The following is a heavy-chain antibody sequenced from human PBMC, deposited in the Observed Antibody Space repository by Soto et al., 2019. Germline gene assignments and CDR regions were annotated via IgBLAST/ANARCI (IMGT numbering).Heavy chain of an antibody. V-gene: IGHV3-11*01. CDR2: ISSSGSTI. D-gene: IGHD3-16*01. Sequence: GGSLRLSCAASGFTFSDYYMSWIRQAPGKGLEWVSYISSSGSTIYYADSVKGRFTISRDNAKNSLYLQMNSLRAEDTAVYYCARDAKGGLGYYYYYYGMDVWGQGTTVTVSS. CDR3: ARDAKGGLGYYYYYYGMDV. CDR1: GFTFSDYY. J-gene: IGHJ6*02.